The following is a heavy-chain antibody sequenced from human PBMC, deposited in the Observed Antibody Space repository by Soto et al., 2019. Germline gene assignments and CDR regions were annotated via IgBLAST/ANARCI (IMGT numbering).Heavy chain of an antibody. D-gene: IGHD3-10*01. V-gene: IGHV1-2*02. CDR3: STPLWFGELLCGMDV. Sequence: GASVKVSCNASGDTCTGYYMNLVRHSLGQGLEWMGWINPNSGGKNYAQKFKGRVNMTRDTSISTAYMELSRLRSDDTAVYYCSTPLWFGELLCGMDVWGKGSTVTASS. CDR2: INPNSGGK. J-gene: IGHJ6*04. CDR1: GDTCTGYY.